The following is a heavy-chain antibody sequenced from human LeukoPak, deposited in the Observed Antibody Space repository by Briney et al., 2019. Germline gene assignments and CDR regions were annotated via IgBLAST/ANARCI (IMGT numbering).Heavy chain of an antibody. CDR3: AKQGTAMGRFDY. Sequence: GGSLRLSCAASGFTFSSYAMSWVRQAPGKGLEWVSAIGGSGGSTYYADSVKGRFTISRDNSKNTLYLQMNSLRAEDTAVYYCAKQGTAMGRFDYWGQGTLVTVSS. V-gene: IGHV3-23*01. D-gene: IGHD5-18*01. CDR1: GFTFSSYA. J-gene: IGHJ4*02. CDR2: IGGSGGST.